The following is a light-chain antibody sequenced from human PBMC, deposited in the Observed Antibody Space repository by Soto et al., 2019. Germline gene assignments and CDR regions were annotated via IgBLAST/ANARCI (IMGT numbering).Light chain of an antibody. CDR3: SSYRNSNTLVV. Sequence: QSALTQPASVSGSPGQSITISCTGTISDVGGYNLVSWYQQHPGKAPKLMIFEVSNRPSGVSHRFSGSKSGSTASLTISGLQAEDEADYYCSSYRNSNTLVVFGGGTKLTVL. CDR1: ISDVGGYNL. V-gene: IGLV2-14*01. CDR2: EVS. J-gene: IGLJ2*01.